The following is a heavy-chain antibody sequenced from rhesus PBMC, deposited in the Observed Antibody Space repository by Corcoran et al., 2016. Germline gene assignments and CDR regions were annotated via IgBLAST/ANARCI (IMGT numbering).Heavy chain of an antibody. Sequence: QVQLQESGPGLVKPSATLLLPCAVSGASISSNYWSWIRQAPGKGVGWVGRIYGSGGSTDYHPSLKSRVTISIDTSQNQFALKLSSVTAADTAVYYCARDTPPEYYNFWSGLTKDWGQGVLVTVSS. CDR3: ARDTPPEYYNFWSGLTKD. CDR2: IYGSGGST. D-gene: IGHD3-3*01. V-gene: IGHV4S2*01. J-gene: IGHJ4*01. CDR1: GASISSNY.